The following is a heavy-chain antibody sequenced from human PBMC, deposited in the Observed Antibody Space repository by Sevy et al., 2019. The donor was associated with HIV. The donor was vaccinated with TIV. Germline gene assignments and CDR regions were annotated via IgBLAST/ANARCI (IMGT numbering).Heavy chain of an antibody. J-gene: IGHJ4*02. Sequence: GGSLRLSCAASGFTFSSYAMSWDRQAPGKGLEWVSAISGSGGSTYYADSVKGRFTISRDNSKNTLYLQMNSLRAEDTAVYYCAKESLDNGIVGQFDYWGQGTLVTVSS. CDR2: ISGSGGST. D-gene: IGHD3-22*01. CDR1: GFTFSSYA. V-gene: IGHV3-23*01. CDR3: AKESLDNGIVGQFDY.